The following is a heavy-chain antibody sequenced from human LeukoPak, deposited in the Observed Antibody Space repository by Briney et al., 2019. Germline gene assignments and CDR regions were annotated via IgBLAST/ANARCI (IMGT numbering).Heavy chain of an antibody. D-gene: IGHD2-2*01. Sequence: GASVKVSCKASGYTFTSYGISWVRQAPGQGFEWMGWISAYNGNTNYAQKLQGRVTMTTDTSTSTAYMELRSLRSDDTAVYYCARGSSILAVPAATTFDYWGQGTLVTVSS. V-gene: IGHV1-18*01. J-gene: IGHJ4*02. CDR2: ISAYNGNT. CDR3: ARGSSILAVPAATTFDY. CDR1: GYTFTSYG.